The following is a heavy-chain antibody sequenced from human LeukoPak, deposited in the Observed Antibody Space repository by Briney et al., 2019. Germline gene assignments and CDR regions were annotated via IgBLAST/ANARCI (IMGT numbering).Heavy chain of an antibody. CDR2: INPSSGGT. D-gene: IGHD3-22*01. CDR1: GYTFIDYY. CDR3: ASWYDYYDSSSYYEDFDY. V-gene: IGHV1-2*02. Sequence: ASVNVSCKASGYTFIDYYIHWVRQAPGQGLEWMGWINPSSGGTNYAQKFQGRVSMIRDTSISTAYMQLSRLRSDDTAVYYCASWYDYYDSSSYYEDFDYWGQGTLVTVSS. J-gene: IGHJ4*02.